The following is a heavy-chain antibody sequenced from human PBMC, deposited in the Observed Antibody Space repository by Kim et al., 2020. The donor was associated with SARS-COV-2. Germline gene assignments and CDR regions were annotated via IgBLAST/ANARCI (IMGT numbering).Heavy chain of an antibody. CDR2: IFHSGAA. J-gene: IGHJ3*02. V-gene: IGHV4-4*02. Sequence: SETLSLTCTVSGGSINTANWWTWVRQPPGKGLEWIGEIFHSGAANYNPSLQSRVTLSLDNSKNHFSLEMTSVTAADTAVYFCTRERVRALDICGQGTTVT. CDR3: TRERVRALDI. CDR1: GGSINTANW. D-gene: IGHD3-10*01.